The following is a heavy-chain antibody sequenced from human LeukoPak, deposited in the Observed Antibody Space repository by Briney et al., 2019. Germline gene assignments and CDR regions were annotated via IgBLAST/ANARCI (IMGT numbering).Heavy chain of an antibody. Sequence: SETLSLTCTVSGGSISSYYWSWIRQPAGKGLEWMGRIYSTGSTNYNPSIKSRVTVSVDKSKNQFSLRLRSVTAADTAVYYCARQIASAGTAGFDFWGQGALVTVSS. CDR3: ARQIASAGTAGFDF. CDR1: GGSISSYY. D-gene: IGHD6-13*01. J-gene: IGHJ4*02. CDR2: IYSTGST. V-gene: IGHV4-4*07.